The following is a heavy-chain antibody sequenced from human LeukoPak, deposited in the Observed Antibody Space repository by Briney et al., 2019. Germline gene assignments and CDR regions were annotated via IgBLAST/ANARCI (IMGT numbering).Heavy chain of an antibody. J-gene: IGHJ3*02. D-gene: IGHD3-9*01. CDR3: ARERSVSFLLTQDAFDI. V-gene: IGHV3-53*01. CDR2: IYSGGST. Sequence: PGGSLRLSCAASEFDFSTHAMTWVRQAPGKGLEWVSVIYSGGSTYYADSVKGRFTISRDNSKNTLYLQMNSLRAEDTAVYYCARERSVSFLLTQDAFDIWGQGTMVTVSS. CDR1: EFDFSTHA.